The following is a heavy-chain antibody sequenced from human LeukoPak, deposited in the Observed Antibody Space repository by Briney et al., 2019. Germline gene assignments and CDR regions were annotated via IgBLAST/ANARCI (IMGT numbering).Heavy chain of an antibody. CDR3: ARHGARGDYFDY. V-gene: IGHV4-39*01. D-gene: IGHD3-10*01. J-gene: IGHJ4*02. Sequence: SETLSLTCTVSGGFISSSSYYWGWIRQPPGKGLEWIGSIYYSGSTYYNPPLKSRVTISVDTSKNQFSLKLSSVTAADTAVYYCARHGARGDYFDYWGQGTLVTVSS. CDR1: GGFISSSSYY. CDR2: IYYSGST.